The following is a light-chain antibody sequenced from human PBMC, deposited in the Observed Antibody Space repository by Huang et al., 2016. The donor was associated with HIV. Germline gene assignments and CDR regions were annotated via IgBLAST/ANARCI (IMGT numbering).Light chain of an antibody. CDR1: QRVGVN. CDR3: QQYDKWPGT. CDR2: GAS. V-gene: IGKV3-15*01. Sequence: EVMMTQSPATLSVSLGDKASLYCRASQRVGVNLAWYQQKPGQAPTLLIYGASDRATGISARFSGSGSGTDFTLTISSLQSEDSAVYFCQQYDKWPGTFGQGTRLQI. J-gene: IGKJ2*01.